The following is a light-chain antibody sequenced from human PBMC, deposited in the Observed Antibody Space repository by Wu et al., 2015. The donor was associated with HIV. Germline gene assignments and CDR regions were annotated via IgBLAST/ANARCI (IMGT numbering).Light chain of an antibody. CDR3: HQYGNAPWA. CDR2: AAS. J-gene: IGKJ1*01. CDR1: QSVRNNY. V-gene: IGKV3-20*01. Sequence: VLTQSPTTLSLSPGERATLSCRASQSVRNNYLAWYQHKPGQTPRVLIYAASNRVSGIPARFSGSGSGTDFTLTITKVEPEDFAMYYCHQYGNAPWAFGQGTRVEIK.